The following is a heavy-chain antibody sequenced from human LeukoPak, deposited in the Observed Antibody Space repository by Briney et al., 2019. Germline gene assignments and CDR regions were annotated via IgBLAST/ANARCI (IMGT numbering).Heavy chain of an antibody. Sequence: ASVKVSCAASGFTFSSYAMSWVRQAPGKGLEWVSDISNSGGSTYYADSVKGRFTISRDNSKNTLYLQMNSLRTEDTAVYYCAKAYSGSFDFWGQGTLVTVSS. CDR2: ISNSGGST. CDR1: GFTFSSYA. J-gene: IGHJ4*02. CDR3: AKAYSGSFDF. V-gene: IGHV3-23*01. D-gene: IGHD1-26*01.